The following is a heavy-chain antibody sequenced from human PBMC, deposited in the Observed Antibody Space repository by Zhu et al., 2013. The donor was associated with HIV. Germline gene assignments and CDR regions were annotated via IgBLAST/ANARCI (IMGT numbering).Heavy chain of an antibody. J-gene: IGHJ3*02. V-gene: IGHV1-8*01. D-gene: IGHD2-15*01. CDR2: MNPNSGNT. CDR3: ARDTNPGLPHVVCFDI. Sequence: QVQLVQSGAEVKKPGASVKVSCKASGYTFTSYDINWVRQATGQGLEWMGWMNPNSGNTGYAQKFQGRVTMTRNTSISTAYMELSSLRSEDTAVYYCARDTNPGLPHVVCFDIWGQGTMVTSLQ. CDR1: GYTFTSYD.